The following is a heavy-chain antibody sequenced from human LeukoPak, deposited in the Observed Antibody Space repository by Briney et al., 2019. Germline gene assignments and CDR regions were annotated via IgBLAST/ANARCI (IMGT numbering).Heavy chain of an antibody. CDR2: ISTSGTTT. CDR1: GFTFSDYY. V-gene: IGHV3-11*04. D-gene: IGHD3-10*01. J-gene: IGHJ4*02. Sequence: PGGSLRLSCAASGFTFSDYYMSWIRQAPGKGLEWISYISTSGTTTYYADSVKGRFTISRDDAKNSLYLQMNSLRADDTALYYCARVRGSYSVDYWGQGTLVTVSS. CDR3: ARVRGSYSVDY.